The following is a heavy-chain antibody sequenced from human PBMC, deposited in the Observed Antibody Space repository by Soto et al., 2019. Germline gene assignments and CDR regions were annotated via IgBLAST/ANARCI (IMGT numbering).Heavy chain of an antibody. D-gene: IGHD1-26*01. V-gene: IGHV1-46*01. J-gene: IGHJ4*02. CDR1: GYTFSNYY. CDR2: INPRGAST. Sequence: ASVKVSCKATGYTFSNYYIHWVRQAPGQGLEWMGIINPRGASTSYAQKFQVRVSMTRDTSTSTVYMELSSLRSDDTAVYYCARDLREYTRSYPTAPRYWGQGPLVTVSS. CDR3: ARDLREYTRSYPTAPRY.